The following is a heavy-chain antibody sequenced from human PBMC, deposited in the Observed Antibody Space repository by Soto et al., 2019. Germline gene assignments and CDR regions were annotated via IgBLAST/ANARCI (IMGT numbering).Heavy chain of an antibody. CDR3: ARDRCTNGVCPNIPVPDI. CDR2: INPSGGST. CDR1: GYTFTSYY. D-gene: IGHD2-8*01. J-gene: IGHJ3*02. V-gene: IGHV1-46*03. Sequence: QVQLVQSGAEVKKPGASVKVSCKASGYTFTSYYMHWVRQAPGQGLEWMGIINPSGGSTSYAQKFQGRVTMTRDTSTSTVYMELSSLRSEDTAVYYCARDRCTNGVCPNIPVPDIWGQGTMVTVSS.